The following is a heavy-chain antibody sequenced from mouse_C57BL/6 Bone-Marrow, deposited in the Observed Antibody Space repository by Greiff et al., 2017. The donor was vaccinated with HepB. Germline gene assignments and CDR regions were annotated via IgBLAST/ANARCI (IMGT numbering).Heavy chain of an antibody. CDR3: ARDHYGSSYKAY. V-gene: IGHV1-55*01. J-gene: IGHJ3*01. D-gene: IGHD1-1*01. CDR1: GYTFTSYW. Sequence: QVQLQQPGAELVKPGASVKMSCKASGYTFTSYWITWVKPRPGQGLEWIGDIYPGSGSTNYNEKFKSKATLTVDTSSSTAYMQLSSLTSEDSAVYYCARDHYGSSYKAYWGQGTLVTVSA. CDR2: IYPGSGST.